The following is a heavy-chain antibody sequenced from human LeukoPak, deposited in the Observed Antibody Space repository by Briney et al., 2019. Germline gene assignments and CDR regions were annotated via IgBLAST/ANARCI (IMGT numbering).Heavy chain of an antibody. J-gene: IGHJ4*02. CDR2: ISSSGSTI. V-gene: IGHV3-48*03. CDR1: GFTFSSYE. Sequence: GGSLRLSCAASGFTFSSYEMNWVRQAPGKGLEWVSYISSSGSTIYYADSVKGRFTISRDNAKSSLYLQMNSLRAEDTAVYYCARDYYGSGSYPNWGQGTLVTVSS. CDR3: ARDYYGSGSYPN. D-gene: IGHD3-10*01.